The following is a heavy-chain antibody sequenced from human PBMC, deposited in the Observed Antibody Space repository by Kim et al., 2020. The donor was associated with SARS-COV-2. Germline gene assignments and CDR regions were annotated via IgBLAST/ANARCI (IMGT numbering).Heavy chain of an antibody. Sequence: STYYNPSLKSRVTISVDTSKNQFSLKLSSVTAADTAVYYCARETSGYFQHWGQGTLVTVSS. J-gene: IGHJ1*01. CDR3: ARETSGYFQH. D-gene: IGHD1-7*01. V-gene: IGHV4-31*02. CDR2: ST.